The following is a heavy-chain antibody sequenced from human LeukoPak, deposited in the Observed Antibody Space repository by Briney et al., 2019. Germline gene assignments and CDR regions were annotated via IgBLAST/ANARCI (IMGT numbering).Heavy chain of an antibody. Sequence: GGSLRLSCAGSGFTSSSYWMSWVRQAPGKGLEWVANIKQDGSEKYCVDSLKGRFTISRDNAKNSLYLQMNSLRSEDTAVYYCARVDDYGDYDWFDPWGQGTLVTVSS. D-gene: IGHD4-17*01. CDR3: ARVDDYGDYDWFDP. J-gene: IGHJ5*02. V-gene: IGHV3-7*03. CDR1: GFTSSSYW. CDR2: IKQDGSEK.